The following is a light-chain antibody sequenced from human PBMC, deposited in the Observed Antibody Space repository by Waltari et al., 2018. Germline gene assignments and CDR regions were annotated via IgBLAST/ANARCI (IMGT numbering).Light chain of an antibody. CDR2: DVS. CDR3: CSYAANKVV. J-gene: IGLJ2*01. V-gene: IGLV2-11*01. CDR1: SGDVGGSTP. Sequence: QSDLTQPCSVSGFPEQSVTISCTGSSGDVGGSTPVSWSQQIPGKAPKLIIYDVSKRPSGVPDRFSGSMSDNTASLTVSGLQAEDEADYFCCSYAANKVVFGGGTRLTVL.